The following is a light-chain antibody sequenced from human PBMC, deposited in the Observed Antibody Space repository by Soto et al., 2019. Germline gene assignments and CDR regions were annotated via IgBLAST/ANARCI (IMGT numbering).Light chain of an antibody. CDR2: EDN. CDR3: QSYDSSNYVV. J-gene: IGLJ2*01. CDR1: SGSIASNY. V-gene: IGLV6-57*04. Sequence: NFMLTQPHSVSESPGKTVTISCTRSSGSIASNYVQWYQQRPGSAPTTVIYEDNQRPSGVPDRFSGSIDSSSNSASLTISGLKTEDEADYNWQSYDSSNYVVFGGGTKLTVL.